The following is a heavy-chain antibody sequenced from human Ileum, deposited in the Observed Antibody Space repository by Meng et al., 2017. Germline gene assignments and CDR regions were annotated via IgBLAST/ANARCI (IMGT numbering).Heavy chain of an antibody. Sequence: GESLKISCEASGFTLNNYEMTRVRQAPGKGLEWISYISSTSYIIYYADSVKGRFTISRDNAKNSLYLQMNSLRAEDTAVYYCARDSRNRLAVSGVDPFDIWGQGTMVTVSS. CDR1: GFTLNNYE. D-gene: IGHD3-16*01. V-gene: IGHV3-48*03. CDR3: ARDSRNRLAVSGVDPFDI. J-gene: IGHJ3*02. CDR2: ISSTSYII.